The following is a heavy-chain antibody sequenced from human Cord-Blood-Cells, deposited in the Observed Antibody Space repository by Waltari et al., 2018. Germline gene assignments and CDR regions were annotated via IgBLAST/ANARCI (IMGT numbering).Heavy chain of an antibody. CDR3: ARSPYCGGDCYDAFDI. CDR2: INHSGST. J-gene: IGHJ3*02. Sequence: QVQLQQWGAGLLKPSETLSLTCAVYGVSFSGYYWSWIRQPPGKGLEWIGEINHSGSTNYNPSLKSRVTISVDTSKNQFSLKLSSVTAADTAVYYCARSPYCGGDCYDAFDIWGQGTMVTVSS. CDR1: GVSFSGYY. D-gene: IGHD2-21*01. V-gene: IGHV4-34*01.